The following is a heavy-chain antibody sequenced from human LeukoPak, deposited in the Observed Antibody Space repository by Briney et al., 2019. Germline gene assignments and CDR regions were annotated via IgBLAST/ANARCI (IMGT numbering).Heavy chain of an antibody. V-gene: IGHV1-18*01. CDR3: VRPRRSGSYDY. CDR1: GYTFTSFG. D-gene: IGHD1-26*01. J-gene: IGHJ4*02. CDR2: ISGYSGNT. Sequence: ASVKVSCKASGYTFTSFGISWVRQAAGQGLEWLGWISGYSGNTNYAQNFQGRVTMTTDTSTTTASMELRSLTSDDTAVYYCVRPRRSGSYDYWGQGTLVTVSS.